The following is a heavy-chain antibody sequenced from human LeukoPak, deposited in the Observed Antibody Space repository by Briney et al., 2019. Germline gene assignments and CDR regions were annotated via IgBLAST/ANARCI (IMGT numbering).Heavy chain of an antibody. CDR2: ISRSSSSK. CDR3: AKVVGGNSDY. CDR1: GFTFSNYS. Sequence: GGSLRLSCAASGFTFSNYSMNWVRQAPGKGLEWVSYISRSSSSKYYADSVKGRFTISRDNSKNTLYLQMKSLRAEDTAVYYCAKVVGGNSDYWGQGTLVTVSS. V-gene: IGHV3-48*01. J-gene: IGHJ4*02. D-gene: IGHD4-23*01.